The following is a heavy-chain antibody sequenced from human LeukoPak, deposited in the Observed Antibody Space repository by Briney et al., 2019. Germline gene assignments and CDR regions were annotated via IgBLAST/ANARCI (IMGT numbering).Heavy chain of an antibody. Sequence: SETLSLTCAVSGGSISSSNWWSWVRQPPGKGLEWIGEIYHSGGTNYNPSLKSRVTISVDKSKNQFSLKLSSVTAADTAVYYCARGAVGYSYGSLWYWGQGTLVTVSS. J-gene: IGHJ4*02. CDR2: IYHSGGT. CDR1: GGSISSSNW. D-gene: IGHD5-18*01. CDR3: ARGAVGYSYGSLWY. V-gene: IGHV4-4*02.